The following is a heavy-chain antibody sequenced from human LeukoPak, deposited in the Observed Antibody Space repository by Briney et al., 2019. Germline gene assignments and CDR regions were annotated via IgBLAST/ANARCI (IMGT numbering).Heavy chain of an antibody. V-gene: IGHV4-59*01. CDR1: GVSISSYY. J-gene: IGHJ4*02. CDR3: ARGPGLVPKD. Sequence: SETLSLTCTVSGVSISSYYWSWIRQPPGKGLEWIGYIYYSGSTNYNPSLKSRVTISVDTSKNQFSLKLSSVTAADTAVYYCARGPGLVPKDWGQGTLVTVSS. CDR2: IYYSGST. D-gene: IGHD6-19*01.